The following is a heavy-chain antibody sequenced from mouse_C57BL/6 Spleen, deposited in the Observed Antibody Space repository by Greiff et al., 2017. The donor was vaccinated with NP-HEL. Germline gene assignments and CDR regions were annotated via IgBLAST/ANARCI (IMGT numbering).Heavy chain of an antibody. CDR1: GYTFTSYT. CDR2: INPSSGYT. V-gene: IGHV1-4*01. CDR3: AREESYDSAWFAD. Sequence: QVQLKESGAELARPGASVKMSCKASGYTFTSYTMHWVKQRPGQGLEWIGYINPSSGYTKYNQKFKDKATLTADKSSSTAYMQLSSLTSEDSAVYYCAREESYDSAWFADWGQGTLVTVSA. J-gene: IGHJ3*01. D-gene: IGHD2-12*01.